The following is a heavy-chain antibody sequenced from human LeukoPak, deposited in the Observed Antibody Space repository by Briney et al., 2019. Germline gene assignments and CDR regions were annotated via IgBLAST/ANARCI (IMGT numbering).Heavy chain of an antibody. Sequence: ASVKVSCKASGYTFTGYYMHWVRQAPGQGLEWMGWINPNSGGTNYAQKLQGRVTMTTDTSTSTAYMELRSLRSDDTAVYYCARDRAVAGIFDYWGQGTLVTVSS. D-gene: IGHD6-19*01. CDR2: INPNSGGT. V-gene: IGHV1-2*02. J-gene: IGHJ4*02. CDR3: ARDRAVAGIFDY. CDR1: GYTFTGYY.